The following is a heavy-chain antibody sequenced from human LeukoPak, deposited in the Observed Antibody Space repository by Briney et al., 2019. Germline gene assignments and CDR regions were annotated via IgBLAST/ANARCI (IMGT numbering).Heavy chain of an antibody. V-gene: IGHV3-23*01. D-gene: IGHD5-18*01. Sequence: GGSLRLSCAASGFTFSSYAMSWVRQAPGKGLEWVSGISGSGSSTYYADSVEGRFTISRDNSKNTLNLQMNSLRAEDTAVYYCANHSDTAMVYAYWGQGTLVTVSS. CDR2: ISGSGSST. CDR3: ANHSDTAMVYAY. J-gene: IGHJ4*02. CDR1: GFTFSSYA.